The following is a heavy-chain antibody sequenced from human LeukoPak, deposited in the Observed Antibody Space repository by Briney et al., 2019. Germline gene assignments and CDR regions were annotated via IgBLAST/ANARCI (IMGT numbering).Heavy chain of an antibody. J-gene: IGHJ3*02. CDR2: ISGSGTTT. Sequence: GGSLRLSCAASGFTFIIYAMSWVRQAPGKGLEWVSIISGSGTTTYYTDSVKGRLTISRDNSKNTVYLQMNSLRAEDTAVYYCAKNLNDILTRYSNPFRGKTMVTHPDAFDIWGQGTMVTVSS. V-gene: IGHV3-23*01. CDR3: AKNLNDILTRYSNPFRGKTMVTHPDAFDI. D-gene: IGHD3-9*01. CDR1: GFTFIIYA.